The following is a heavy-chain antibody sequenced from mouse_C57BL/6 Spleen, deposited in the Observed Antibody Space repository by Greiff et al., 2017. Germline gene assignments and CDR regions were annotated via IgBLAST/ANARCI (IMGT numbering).Heavy chain of an antibody. CDR2: IRLKSDNYAT. Sequence: DVMLVESGGGLVQPGGSMKLSCVASGFTFSNYWMNWVRQSPEKGLEWVAQIRLKSDNYATHYAESVKGRFTISRDDSKSSVYLQMNNLRAEDTGIYYCTLLLSGAYWGQGTLVTVSA. D-gene: IGHD2-10*01. V-gene: IGHV6-3*01. J-gene: IGHJ3*01. CDR1: GFTFSNYW. CDR3: TLLLSGAY.